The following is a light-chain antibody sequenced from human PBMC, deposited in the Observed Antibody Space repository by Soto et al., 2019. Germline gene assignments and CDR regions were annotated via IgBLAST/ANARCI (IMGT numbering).Light chain of an antibody. J-gene: IGKJ5*01. Sequence: EIVMPQSPATVSVSPGERATLSCRATQSVGSSLAWYQQKPGQAPRLLIYGASTRASGIPARFSGSGSGTDFTLTISSLQSEDFAVYYCQQYSNWPPITFGQGTRLEIK. CDR2: GAS. V-gene: IGKV3-15*01. CDR3: QQYSNWPPIT. CDR1: QSVGSS.